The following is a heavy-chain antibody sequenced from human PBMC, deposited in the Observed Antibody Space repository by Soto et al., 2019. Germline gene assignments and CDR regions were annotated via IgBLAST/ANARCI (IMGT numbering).Heavy chain of an antibody. Sequence: EVQLVESGGNLVQPGGSLRLSCAASGFRFSIYSMNWVRQAPGKGLEWSAYITSDTKTIKYADSVKGRFTISRDNGKNSVYLQMNSLRDEDTAVHYCARSVEGHFDYWGQGTVVTVSA. CDR3: ARSVEGHFDY. D-gene: IGHD6-19*01. CDR1: GFRFSIYS. CDR2: ITSDTKTI. V-gene: IGHV3-48*02. J-gene: IGHJ4*02.